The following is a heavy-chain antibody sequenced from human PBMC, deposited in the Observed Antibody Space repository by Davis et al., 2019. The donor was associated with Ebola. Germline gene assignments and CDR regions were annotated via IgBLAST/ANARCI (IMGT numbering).Heavy chain of an antibody. V-gene: IGHV3-30*18. CDR2: ISYDGSNK. Sequence: PGGSLRLSCAASGFTFSSYGMHWVRQAPGKGLEWVAVISYDGSNKYYADSVKGRFTISRDNSKNTLYLQMNSLRAEDTAVYYCAKGDTMTYYYYYGMDVWGQGTTVTVSS. CDR1: GFTFSSYG. CDR3: AKGDTMTYYYYYGMDV. J-gene: IGHJ6*02. D-gene: IGHD3-22*01.